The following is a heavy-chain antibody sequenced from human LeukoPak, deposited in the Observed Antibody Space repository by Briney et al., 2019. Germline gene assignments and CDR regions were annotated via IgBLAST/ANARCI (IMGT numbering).Heavy chain of an antibody. CDR3: GKIGPIPWGYNPEV. Sequence: PGGSLRLSCAASGFTFSSYSMNWVRQAPGKGLEWVSFISTSSSYIYYADSVKGRFTISRDNAKNSLYLEMNSLRAEDTAVYYGGKIGPIPWGYNPEVWAKGPTVTTSS. J-gene: IGHJ6*04. CDR1: GFTFSSYS. CDR2: ISTSSSYI. D-gene: IGHD1-1*01. V-gene: IGHV3-21*01.